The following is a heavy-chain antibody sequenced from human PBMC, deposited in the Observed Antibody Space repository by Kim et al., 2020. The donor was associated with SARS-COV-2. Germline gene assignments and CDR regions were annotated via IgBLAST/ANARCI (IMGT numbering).Heavy chain of an antibody. CDR1: GGSFSGYY. D-gene: IGHD3-10*01. J-gene: IGHJ4*02. CDR3: ARVGELFWRRSGGFDY. Sequence: SETLSLTCAVYGGSFSGYYWSWIRQPPGKGLEWIGEINHSGSTNYNPSLKSRVTISVDTSKNQFSLKLSSVTAADTAVYYCARVGELFWRRSGGFDYWGQGTLVTVSS. V-gene: IGHV4-34*01. CDR2: INHSGST.